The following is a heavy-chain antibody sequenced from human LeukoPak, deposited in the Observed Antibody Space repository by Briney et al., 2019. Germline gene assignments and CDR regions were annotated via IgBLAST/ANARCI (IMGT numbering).Heavy chain of an antibody. CDR3: AKDPNGDYLGAFDS. J-gene: IGHJ4*02. CDR2: ITGTGGGT. V-gene: IGHV3-23*01. Sequence: GGSLRLSCAASGLTFSSYGMTWVRQAPGEGLEWVSAITGTGGGTYYAHSVKGRFTISRDNSKNTLYLQMNSLRAEDTAVYYCAKDPNGDYLGAFDSWGQGTLVTVSS. CDR1: GLTFSSYG. D-gene: IGHD4-17*01.